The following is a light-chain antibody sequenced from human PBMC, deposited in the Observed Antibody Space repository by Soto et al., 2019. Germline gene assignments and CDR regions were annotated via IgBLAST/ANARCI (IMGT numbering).Light chain of an antibody. Sequence: IQMIQSPSSLSASVGDRVTITCRASQDIRNGLGWFQQKRGKAPKIXINTASTLPSGVSSRFSGSGSGTDFTLTISSLQPEDFETYYCLQDYIYTWTFGQGTKVDIK. J-gene: IGKJ1*01. V-gene: IGKV1-6*01. CDR2: TAS. CDR3: LQDYIYTWT. CDR1: QDIRNG.